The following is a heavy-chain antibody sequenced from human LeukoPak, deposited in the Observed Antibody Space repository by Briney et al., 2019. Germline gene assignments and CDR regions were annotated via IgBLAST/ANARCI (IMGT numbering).Heavy chain of an antibody. V-gene: IGHV3-23*01. J-gene: IGHJ4*02. CDR3: AGDKTTSGYYEFDY. CDR2: ISGSGDRT. Sequence: GGTLRLSCAASGFTFSSYGMSWVRQAPGKGLEWVSAISGSGDRTYYADSVKGRFTISRDNSKNTLYLQMNSLRAEDTAVYYCAGDKTTSGYYEFDYWGQGTLVTVSS. D-gene: IGHD3-22*01. CDR1: GFTFSSYG.